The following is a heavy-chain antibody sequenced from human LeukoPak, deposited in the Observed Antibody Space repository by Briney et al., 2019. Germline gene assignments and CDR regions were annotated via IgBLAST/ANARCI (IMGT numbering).Heavy chain of an antibody. CDR3: ARVSIAVAPLPYSYYYYMDV. V-gene: IGHV4-39*01. J-gene: IGHJ6*03. Sequence: SENLSLTCTVSGGSISSSSYYWGWIRQPPGKGLEWIGSIYYSGSTYYNPSLKSRVTISVDTSKNQFSLKLSSVTAADTAVYYCARVSIAVAPLPYSYYYYMDVWGKGTTVTVSS. CDR1: GGSISSSSYY. CDR2: IYYSGST. D-gene: IGHD6-19*01.